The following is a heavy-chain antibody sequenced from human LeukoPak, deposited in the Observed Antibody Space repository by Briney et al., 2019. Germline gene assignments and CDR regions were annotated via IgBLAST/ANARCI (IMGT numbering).Heavy chain of an antibody. CDR1: GFTFSSYG. D-gene: IGHD3-10*01. CDR3: AKNYGSGREYDY. Sequence: PGGSLRLSCAASGFTFSSYGMTWVRQAPGKGLEWVSVISGSSAFTYYADSVRGRFTISRDNSKDTLFLQMNSLRAEDTAVYYCAKNYGSGREYDYWGQGTLVIASS. J-gene: IGHJ4*02. V-gene: IGHV3-23*01. CDR2: ISGSSAFT.